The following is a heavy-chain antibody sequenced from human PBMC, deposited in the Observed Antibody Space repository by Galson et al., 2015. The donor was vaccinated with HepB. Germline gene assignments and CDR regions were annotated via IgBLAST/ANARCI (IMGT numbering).Heavy chain of an antibody. Sequence: SLRLSCAASGFTFDDYTMHWVRQAPGKGLEWVSLISWDGGSTYYADSVKGRFTISRDNSKNSLYLQMNSLRTEDTALYYCAKDIQPYYDSSGYFEVGYWGQGTLVTVSS. V-gene: IGHV3-43*01. CDR3: AKDIQPYYDSSGYFEVGY. CDR2: ISWDGGST. J-gene: IGHJ4*02. D-gene: IGHD3-22*01. CDR1: GFTFDDYT.